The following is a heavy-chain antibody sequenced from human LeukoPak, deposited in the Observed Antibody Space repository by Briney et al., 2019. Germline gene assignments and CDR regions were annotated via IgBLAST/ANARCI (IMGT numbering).Heavy chain of an antibody. Sequence: GGSLRLSCAASGFTFSSYAMHWVRQAPGKGLEWVAVISYDGSSKYYADSVKGRFTISRDNSKNTLYLQMNSLRAEDTAVYYCARDPTYYDILTGSSYYFDYWGQGTLVTVSS. V-gene: IGHV3-30*04. D-gene: IGHD3-9*01. J-gene: IGHJ4*02. CDR1: GFTFSSYA. CDR3: ARDPTYYDILTGSSYYFDY. CDR2: ISYDGSSK.